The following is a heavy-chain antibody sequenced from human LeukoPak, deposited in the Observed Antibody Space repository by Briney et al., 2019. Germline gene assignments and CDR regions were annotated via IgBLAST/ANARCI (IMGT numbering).Heavy chain of an antibody. V-gene: IGHV3-33*01. CDR1: GXTFSSYG. CDR2: IWYDGSNK. Sequence: GGSLRLSCAASGXTFSSYGMHWVRQAPGKGLEWVAVIWYDGSNKYYADSVKGRFTISRDNSKNTLYLQMNSLRAGDTAVYYCARDDRAWFDPWGQGTLVTVSS. CDR3: ARDDRAWFDP. J-gene: IGHJ5*02. D-gene: IGHD3-22*01.